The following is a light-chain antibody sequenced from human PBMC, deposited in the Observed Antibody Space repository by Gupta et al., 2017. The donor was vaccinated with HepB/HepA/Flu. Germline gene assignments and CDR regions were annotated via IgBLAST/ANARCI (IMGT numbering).Light chain of an antibody. CDR2: TAS. CDR1: QSISNW. CDR3: NKYSALFA. Sequence: IPLPQSPSTLSASVGDSVTITCRASQSISNWLAWYQQKPGKAPNLLIYTASSLQSGVPSRFSGSGSGTEFTLTISRLQPDDFATYYCNKYSALFAFGQGTKVEIK. J-gene: IGKJ1*01. V-gene: IGKV1-5*03.